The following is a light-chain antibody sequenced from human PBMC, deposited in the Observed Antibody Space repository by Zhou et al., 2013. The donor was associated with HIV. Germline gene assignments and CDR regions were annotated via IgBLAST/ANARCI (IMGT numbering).Light chain of an antibody. CDR1: QRVSND. Sequence: EIVMKQSPATLSVSPGERATLSCRASQRVSNDFLAWYQQQPGQAPSLLIYDTSTRATGVPARFSGSGSGRDFTLTISGLQSEDFALYYCQQYDTWPSFGQGTKLQIK. CDR2: DTS. V-gene: IGKV3-15*01. J-gene: IGKJ2*01. CDR3: QQYDTWPS.